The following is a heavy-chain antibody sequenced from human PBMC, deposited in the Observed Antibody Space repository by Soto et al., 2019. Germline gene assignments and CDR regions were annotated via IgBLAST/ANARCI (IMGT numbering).Heavy chain of an antibody. D-gene: IGHD6-13*01. Sequence: TLSLTCTVSGCSISSGGYYWSWIRQHPGKGLEWIGYIYYSGSTYYNPSLKSRVTISVDTSENQFSLKLSSVTAADTAVYYCAREGIAAAGRRYFQHWGQGTLVTVSS. V-gene: IGHV4-31*03. CDR2: IYYSGST. CDR3: AREGIAAAGRRYFQH. CDR1: GCSISSGGYY. J-gene: IGHJ1*01.